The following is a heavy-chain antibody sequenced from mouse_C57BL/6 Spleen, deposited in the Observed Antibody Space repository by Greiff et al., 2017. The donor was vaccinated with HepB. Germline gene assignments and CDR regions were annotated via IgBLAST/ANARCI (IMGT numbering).Heavy chain of an antibody. CDR3: TTHGNYCFDY. Sequence: VQLQQSGAELVRPGASVKLSCTASGFNIKDYYMHWVKQRPEQGLEWIGRIDPEDGDTEYAPKFQGKATMTADTSSNPAYLQLSSLTSEDTAVYYCTTHGNYCFDYWGQGTTLTVSS. D-gene: IGHD2-1*01. CDR2: IDPEDGDT. V-gene: IGHV14-1*01. J-gene: IGHJ2*01. CDR1: GFNIKDYY.